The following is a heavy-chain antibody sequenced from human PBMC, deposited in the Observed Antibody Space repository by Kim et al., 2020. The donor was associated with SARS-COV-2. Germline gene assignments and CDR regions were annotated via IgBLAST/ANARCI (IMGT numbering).Heavy chain of an antibody. V-gene: IGHV4-34*01. CDR3: AYSSSWYNWFDP. D-gene: IGHD6-13*01. Sequence: NYNPALKSRVTISVDTSKNQFSLKLSSVTAADTAVYYCAYSSSWYNWFDPWGQGTLVTVSS. J-gene: IGHJ5*02.